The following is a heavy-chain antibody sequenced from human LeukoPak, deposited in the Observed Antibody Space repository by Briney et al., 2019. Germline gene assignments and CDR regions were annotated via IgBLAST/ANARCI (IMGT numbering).Heavy chain of an antibody. CDR2: ISSSIGYI. Sequence: GESLRLSCAASGFTFSSYSMNWVRQAPGKGLEWVSSISSSIGYIYYADSVKGRFTISRDNAKNSLYLQMNSLRAEDTAVYYCARGGSSQVDYWGQGTLVTVSS. CDR1: GFTFSSYS. CDR3: ARGGSSQVDY. V-gene: IGHV3-21*01. J-gene: IGHJ4*02.